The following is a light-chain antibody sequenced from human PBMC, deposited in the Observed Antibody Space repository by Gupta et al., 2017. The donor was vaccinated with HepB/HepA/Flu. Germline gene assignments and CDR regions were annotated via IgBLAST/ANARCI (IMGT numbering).Light chain of an antibody. Sequence: EIVLTQSPATLSWSPGERATLSCRASQSVGTYLAWYQQKPGQAPRLLMYDASLRAIGIPASFSGSGSGTDFTLTISSLEPEDFAVYYCQQRSNWPPTFGQGTKVETK. CDR3: QQRSNWPPT. J-gene: IGKJ1*01. CDR2: DAS. V-gene: IGKV3-11*01. CDR1: QSVGTY.